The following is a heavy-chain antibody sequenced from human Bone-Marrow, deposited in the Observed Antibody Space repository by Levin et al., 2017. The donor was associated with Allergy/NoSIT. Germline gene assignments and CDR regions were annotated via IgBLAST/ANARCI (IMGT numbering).Heavy chain of an antibody. CDR2: VYFSGTP. J-gene: IGHJ4*02. D-gene: IGHD2-21*02. V-gene: IGHV4-59*01. CDR1: GDSITTSY. Sequence: GSLRLSCTMSGDSITTSYWSWIRQSPGKGLEWIGYVYFSGTPHYNPSLKRRVTISVDRSKKQFSLSLSSLTAADTAVYYCARAIDCGGDCYPLIDYWVQGTLVTVSS. CDR3: ARAIDCGGDCYPLIDY.